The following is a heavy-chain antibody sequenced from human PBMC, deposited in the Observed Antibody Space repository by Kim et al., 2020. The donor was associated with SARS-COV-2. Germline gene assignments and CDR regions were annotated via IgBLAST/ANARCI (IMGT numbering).Heavy chain of an antibody. J-gene: IGHJ6*02. Sequence: GGSLRLSCAASGFTFSSYDIHWVRQAPGKGLEWVAVISYDGSNKYYADSVKGRFTISRDNSKNTLYLQMNSLRAEDTALYYCAKDGNDFWSGSYYGMDVWGQGTTVTVSS. D-gene: IGHD3-3*01. CDR3: AKDGNDFWSGSYYGMDV. CDR1: GFTFSSYD. V-gene: IGHV3-30*18. CDR2: ISYDGSNK.